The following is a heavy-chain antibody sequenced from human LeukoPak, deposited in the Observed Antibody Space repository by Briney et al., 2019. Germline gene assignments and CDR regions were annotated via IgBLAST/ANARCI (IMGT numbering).Heavy chain of an antibody. CDR3: ARVATDFDY. J-gene: IGHJ4*02. V-gene: IGHV4-34*01. CDR2: INHSGST. CDR1: GGSFSGYY. D-gene: IGHD5-24*01. Sequence: SETLSLTCAVYGGSFSGYYWSWIRQPPGKGLEWIGEINHSGSTNYNPSLKSRVTISVDTSKNQFSLKLSSVTAADTAVYYCARVATDFDYWGQGTLVTVSS.